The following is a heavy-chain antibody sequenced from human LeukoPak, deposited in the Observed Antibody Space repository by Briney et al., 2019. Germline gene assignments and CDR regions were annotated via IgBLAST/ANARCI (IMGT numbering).Heavy chain of an antibody. CDR3: ARRAGGGTFFDY. CDR2: INPNSGDT. Sequence: ASVKVSCKASGYIFTGYYMHWVRQAPGQGLEWMGWINPNSGDTNYAQKFQGRVTMTRDTSISTAYIELSRLRSDDTAVYYCARRAGGGTFFDYWGQGTLVTVSS. CDR1: GYIFTGYY. J-gene: IGHJ4*02. V-gene: IGHV1-2*02. D-gene: IGHD1-1*01.